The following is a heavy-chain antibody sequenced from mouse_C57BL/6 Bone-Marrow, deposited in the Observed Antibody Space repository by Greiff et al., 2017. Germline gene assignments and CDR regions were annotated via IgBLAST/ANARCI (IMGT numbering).Heavy chain of an antibody. Sequence: QVQLQQPGTELVKPGASVKLSCKASGYTFTSYWMHWVKQRPGQGLEWIGNINPSNGGTNYNEKFKGKATLTVDKSSSTAYMQLCSLTSEDSAVYYCARSPLVYWYFDVWGTGTTVTVSS. CDR3: ARSPLVYWYFDV. J-gene: IGHJ1*03. D-gene: IGHD1-1*02. CDR2: INPSNGGT. V-gene: IGHV1-53*01. CDR1: GYTFTSYW.